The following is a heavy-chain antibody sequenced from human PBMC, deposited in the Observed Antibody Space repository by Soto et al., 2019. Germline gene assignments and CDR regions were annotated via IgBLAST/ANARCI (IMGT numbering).Heavy chain of an antibody. V-gene: IGHV4-59*01. J-gene: IGHJ6*02. CDR3: ASGGLGYCSGGSCLYYYGMDV. CDR1: GGSISSYY. Sequence: SETLSLTCTVSGGSISSYYWSWIRRPPGKGLEWIGYIYYSGSTNYDPSLKSRVTISVDTSKNQFSLKLSSVTAADTAVYYCASGGLGYCSGGSCLYYYGMDVWGQGTTVTVSS. D-gene: IGHD2-15*01. CDR2: IYYSGST.